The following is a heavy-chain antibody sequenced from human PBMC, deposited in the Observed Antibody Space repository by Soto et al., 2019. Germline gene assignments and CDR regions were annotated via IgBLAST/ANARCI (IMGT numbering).Heavy chain of an antibody. CDR1: GGSISSGDYY. CDR2: IYYSGST. D-gene: IGHD3-22*01. CDR3: ARIRFGYDSSGYDY. V-gene: IGHV4-30-4*01. Sequence: SETLSLTCTVSGGSISSGDYYWSWIRQPPGKGLEWIGYIYYSGSTYYNPSLKSRVTISVDTSKNQFSLKLSSVTAADTAVYYCARIRFGYDSSGYDYWGQGTLVTVSS. J-gene: IGHJ4*02.